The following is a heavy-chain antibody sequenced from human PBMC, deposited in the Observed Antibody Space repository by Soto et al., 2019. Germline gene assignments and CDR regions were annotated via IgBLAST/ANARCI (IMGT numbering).Heavy chain of an antibody. CDR2: ISSSSYR. V-gene: IGHV3-21*01. J-gene: IGHJ4*02. D-gene: IGHD2-21*02. CDR1: GFTFSSYI. Sequence: GGSLRRSCAASGFTFSSYIMNCVRQAAGEGLEWVSSISSSSYRYSADSVKGRFTISRDNATNSLYLQMNSLRAEDTAVYYCAREDCSHFEYWGPGTLVTVSS. CDR3: AREDCSHFEY.